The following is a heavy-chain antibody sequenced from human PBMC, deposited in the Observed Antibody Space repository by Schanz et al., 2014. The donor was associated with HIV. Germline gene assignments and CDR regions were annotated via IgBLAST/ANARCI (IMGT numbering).Heavy chain of an antibody. CDR1: GYTFTDYF. Sequence: QVQLVQSGAAVKKPEASVKVSCKASGYTFTDYFIHWVRQAPGQGLEWMGWIKPNSGGTKYAQKFLGRVTLTRDTSISTAYMELTRLRSDDTAVYYCAKSRFQLHWFDSWGQGTLVTVSS. CDR2: IKPNSGGT. D-gene: IGHD2-2*01. V-gene: IGHV1-2*02. J-gene: IGHJ5*01. CDR3: AKSRFQLHWFDS.